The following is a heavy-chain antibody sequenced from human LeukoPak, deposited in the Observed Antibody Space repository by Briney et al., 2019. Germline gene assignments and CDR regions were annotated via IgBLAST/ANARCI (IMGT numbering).Heavy chain of an antibody. CDR2: IIPIFGTA. V-gene: IGHV1-69*13. CDR1: GGTFSSYA. CDR3: ARDPPGSTTRRQVFDI. J-gene: IGHJ3*02. D-gene: IGHD1-1*01. Sequence: SVKVSCKASGGTFSSYAISWVRQAPGQGLEWMGGIIPIFGTANYAQKFQGRVTITADESTSTAYMELTRLRSDDTAVYYCARDPPGSTTRRQVFDIWGQGTMVTVSS.